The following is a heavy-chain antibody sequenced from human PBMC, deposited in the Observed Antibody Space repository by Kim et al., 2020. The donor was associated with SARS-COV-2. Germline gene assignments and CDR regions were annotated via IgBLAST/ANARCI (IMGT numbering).Heavy chain of an antibody. CDR3: ARSGLRSTSKRRNWFDP. J-gene: IGHJ5*02. Sequence: SETLSLTCAVYGGSFSNFFWNWIRQPPGKGLEWIGEINHSGNNSYNPSLKSRVTISVDASKNQFSLKLSSVTAADTAVYYCARSGLRSTSKRRNWFDPWGQGTLVTVSS. V-gene: IGHV4-34*01. D-gene: IGHD2-2*01. CDR1: GGSFSNFF. CDR2: INHSGNN.